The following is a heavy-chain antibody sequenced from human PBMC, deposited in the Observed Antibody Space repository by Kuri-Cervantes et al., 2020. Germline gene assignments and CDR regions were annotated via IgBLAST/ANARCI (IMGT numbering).Heavy chain of an antibody. D-gene: IGHD4-17*01. CDR3: AREGGYGDYIRDYGMDV. CDR2: INSDGSST. CDR1: GFTFSSYW. Sequence: GESLKISCAASGFTFSSYWMHWVRQAPGKGLVWVSRINSDGSSTSYADSAKGRFTISRDNAKNTLYLQMNSLRAEDTAVYYCAREGGYGDYIRDYGMDVWGQGTTVTVSS. J-gene: IGHJ6*02. V-gene: IGHV3-74*01.